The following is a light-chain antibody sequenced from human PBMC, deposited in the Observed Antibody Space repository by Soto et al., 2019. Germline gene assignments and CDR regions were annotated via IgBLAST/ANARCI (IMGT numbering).Light chain of an antibody. V-gene: IGLV2-8*01. CDR2: EVT. J-gene: IGLJ1*01. Sequence: QSALTQPPSASGSPGQSVTISCTGTSSDIGAYDYVSWYQQHPGKAPKLIIYEVTKRPSGVPDRFSASKSGNTASLTVSGLQAEDEADYYCSSYAGSGILYVFGAGTKVTAL. CDR3: SSYAGSGILYV. CDR1: SSDIGAYDY.